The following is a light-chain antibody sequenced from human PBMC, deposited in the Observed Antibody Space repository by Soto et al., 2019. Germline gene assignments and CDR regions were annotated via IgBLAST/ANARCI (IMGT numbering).Light chain of an antibody. CDR2: DAS. J-gene: IGKJ1*01. V-gene: IGKV1-5*01. CDR3: QQYNSYPWT. Sequence: DIQMTQSPSTLSASVEDRVTITCRASQSIGRALAWYQHQPGKAPKLLIYDASTLESGVPSRFSGIGSGTEFALSISSLQPDDFATYFCQQYNSYPWTFGQGTKVEIK. CDR1: QSIGRA.